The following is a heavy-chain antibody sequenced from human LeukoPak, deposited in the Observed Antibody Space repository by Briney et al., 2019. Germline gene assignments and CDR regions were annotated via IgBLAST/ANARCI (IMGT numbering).Heavy chain of an antibody. CDR1: GYTFSGYA. Sequence: ASVKVSCKASGYTFSGYAIHWVRQAPGQRFEWMGWINAGNGHTKYSQNFQGRVTITRDSSTSTAYMELRSLRSDDTAVYYCARDGDYYDSSSTTFDYWGQGTLVTVSS. J-gene: IGHJ4*02. CDR3: ARDGDYYDSSSTTFDY. CDR2: INAGNGHT. D-gene: IGHD3-22*01. V-gene: IGHV1-3*01.